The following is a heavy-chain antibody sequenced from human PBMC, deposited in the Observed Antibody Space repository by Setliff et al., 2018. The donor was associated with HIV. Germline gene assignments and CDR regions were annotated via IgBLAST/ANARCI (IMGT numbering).Heavy chain of an antibody. CDR3: ARLYDFWSGNSRNYYMDV. V-gene: IGHV5-51*01. J-gene: IGHJ6*03. Sequence: PGASLKISCKASGYSFTNYWVGWVRQMPANGLEWMGLIWPDDSDTMYSPSFQGQVTISADMSITTAYLQWNTLKASDTAMYYCARLYDFWSGNSRNYYMDVWGKGTTVTVSS. CDR2: IWPDDSDT. D-gene: IGHD3-3*01. CDR1: GYSFTNYW.